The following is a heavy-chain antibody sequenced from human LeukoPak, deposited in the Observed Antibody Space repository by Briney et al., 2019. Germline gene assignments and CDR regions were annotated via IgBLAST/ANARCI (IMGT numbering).Heavy chain of an antibody. CDR1: GFTFSSYS. CDR2: ISIGSSYI. CDR3: ARDHGKPVSGSYRFDY. Sequence: GGSLRLSCAPSGFTFSSYSINWVRQAPGKGLEWVSSISIGSSYIYYADSVNGRFTISRDYAKNLLYLQMNSLRIEDTAVYYRARDHGKPVSGSYRFDYWGHGTLVTVSS. V-gene: IGHV3-21*06. D-gene: IGHD3-10*01. J-gene: IGHJ4*01.